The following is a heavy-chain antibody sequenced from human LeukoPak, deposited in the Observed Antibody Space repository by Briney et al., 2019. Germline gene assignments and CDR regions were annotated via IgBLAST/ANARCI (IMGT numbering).Heavy chain of an antibody. D-gene: IGHD2-15*01. J-gene: IGHJ4*02. CDR3: ARVWCSGGSCHSFDY. CDR1: GGSISSGDYY. Sequence: SETLSLTCTVSGGSISSGDYYWSWIRQPPGKGLEWIGYIYYSGSTYYNPSLKSRVTISVDTSKNQFSLKLSSVTAADTAVYYCARVWCSGGSCHSFDYWGQGTLVTVSS. CDR2: IYYSGST. V-gene: IGHV4-30-4*01.